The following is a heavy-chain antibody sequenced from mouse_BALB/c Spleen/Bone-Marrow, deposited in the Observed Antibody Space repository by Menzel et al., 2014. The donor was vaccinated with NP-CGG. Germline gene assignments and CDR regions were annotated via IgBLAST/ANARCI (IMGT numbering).Heavy chain of an antibody. CDR1: GFNIKDTY. V-gene: IGHV14-3*02. CDR2: IDPANDNT. J-gene: IGHJ2*01. D-gene: IGHD2-2*01. Sequence: VQLKQSGAELVKPGASVKLSRTASGFNIKDTYIHWVKQRPEQGLEWIGRIDPANDNTKYDPKFQGRATITADTSSSTAYLQLSSLTSEDTAVYYCASYVYGYYFDYWGQGTTLTVSS. CDR3: ASYVYGYYFDY.